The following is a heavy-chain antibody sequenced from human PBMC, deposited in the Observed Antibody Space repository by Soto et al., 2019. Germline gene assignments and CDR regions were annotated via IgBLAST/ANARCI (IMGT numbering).Heavy chain of an antibody. CDR1: GFTFSFYA. Sequence: GGSLRRSCAASGFTFSFYAMHWVRQAPGKGLEWVAVISYNGRNKHYVDSVKGRFTISRDNSQDTLYLQMDSLRPDDTAVYYCARQAKIGDRSQFYFDSWGQGTLVTVSS. D-gene: IGHD3-16*01. J-gene: IGHJ4*02. CDR2: ISYNGRNK. CDR3: ARQAKIGDRSQFYFDS. V-gene: IGHV3-30*04.